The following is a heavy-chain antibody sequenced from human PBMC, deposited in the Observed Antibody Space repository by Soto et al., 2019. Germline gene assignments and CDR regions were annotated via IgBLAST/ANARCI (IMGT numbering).Heavy chain of an antibody. D-gene: IGHD2-15*01. Sequence: QVQLVESGGGVVQPGNSLRLSCAASGFTFKNYGIHWVRQSPGKGLEWVALVSCLGSEKYYIDSVKGRFSVSRDNSKNTVYLQMNSLRPEDTAVYYCAKDRLLRTYYFDSWGQGTRVTVSS. CDR3: AKDRLLRTYYFDS. V-gene: IGHV3-30*18. CDR2: VSCLGSEK. J-gene: IGHJ4*02. CDR1: GFTFKNYG.